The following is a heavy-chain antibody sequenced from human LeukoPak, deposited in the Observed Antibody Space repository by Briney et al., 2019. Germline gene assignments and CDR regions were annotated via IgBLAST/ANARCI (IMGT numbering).Heavy chain of an antibody. Sequence: AASVKVSCKASGYTFTSYGISWVRQAPGQGLEWMGWISAYNGNTNYAQKLQGRVTMTRDTSISTAYMELSRLRSDDTAVYYCARVRCSGGSCSIDYWGQGTLVTVSS. D-gene: IGHD2-15*01. V-gene: IGHV1-18*01. J-gene: IGHJ4*02. CDR1: GYTFTSYG. CDR3: ARVRCSGGSCSIDY. CDR2: ISAYNGNT.